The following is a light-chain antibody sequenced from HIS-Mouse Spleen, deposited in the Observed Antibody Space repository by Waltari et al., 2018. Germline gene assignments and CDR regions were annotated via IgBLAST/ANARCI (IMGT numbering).Light chain of an antibody. Sequence: SYALTQPLSVSVALGQTARITCGGNNIGSKNVHWYQQKPGQAPVLVIYRDSNRPSGIPERFSCSNSGNTATLTISRAQAGDEADYYCQVWDSSTVVFGGGTKLTVL. V-gene: IGLV3-9*01. CDR3: QVWDSSTVV. CDR1: NIGSKN. J-gene: IGLJ2*01. CDR2: RDS.